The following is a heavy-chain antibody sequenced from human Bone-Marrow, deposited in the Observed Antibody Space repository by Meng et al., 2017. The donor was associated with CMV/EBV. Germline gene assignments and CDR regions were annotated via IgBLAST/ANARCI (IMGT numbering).Heavy chain of an antibody. CDR1: GFTLSSYS. CDR3: ARGVKAAGFYGMDV. J-gene: IGHJ6*02. CDR2: ISSSSSYI. Sequence: GESLKISCAASGFTLSSYSMNWVRQAPGKGLEWVSSISSSSSYIYYADSVKGRFTISRDNAKNSLCLQMNSLRAEDTAVYYCARGVKAAGFYGMDVWGQGTTVTVSS. V-gene: IGHV3-21*01. D-gene: IGHD6-13*01.